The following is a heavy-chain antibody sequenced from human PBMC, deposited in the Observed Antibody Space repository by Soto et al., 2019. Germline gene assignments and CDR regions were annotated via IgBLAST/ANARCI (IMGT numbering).Heavy chain of an antibody. CDR2: IYPGDSDT. CDR3: ARPSYYDSSGYYYDAFDI. Sequence: GESLKISCKGSGYSFTSYWIGWVRQMSGKGLEWMGIIYPGDSDTRYSPSFQGQVTISADKSISTAYLQWSSLKASDTAMYYCARPSYYDSSGYYYDAFDIWGQGTMVTVSS. J-gene: IGHJ3*02. CDR1: GYSFTSYW. V-gene: IGHV5-51*01. D-gene: IGHD3-22*01.